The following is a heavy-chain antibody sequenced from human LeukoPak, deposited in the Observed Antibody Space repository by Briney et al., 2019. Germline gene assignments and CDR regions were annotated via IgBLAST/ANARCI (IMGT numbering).Heavy chain of an antibody. CDR2: INPNSGVT. J-gene: IGHJ4*02. CDR1: GYTFTGYY. CDR3: ARGQQWLEAFKH. D-gene: IGHD6-19*01. Sequence: ASVKVSCKASGYTFTGYYMHWVRQAPGQGLEWMGWINPNSGVTNYAQKFQGRVTMTRDTSISTAYMEVSRLRSDDTAVYYCARGQQWLEAFKHWGQGTLVTVSS. V-gene: IGHV1-2*02.